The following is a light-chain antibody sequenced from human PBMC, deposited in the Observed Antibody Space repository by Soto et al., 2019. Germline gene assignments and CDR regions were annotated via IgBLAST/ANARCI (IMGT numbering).Light chain of an antibody. J-gene: IGKJ5*01. V-gene: IGKV3-11*01. CDR1: QSVSSY. Sequence: EIVLPPSPVTLSLSPGERATLSCRASQSVSSYLAWYQQNPGQAPRLLIYDASNRATGIPARFSGSGSGTDFTLTISSLEPEDFAVYYCQQRSNWPPINFGKGTQREIK. CDR3: QQRSNWPPIN. CDR2: DAS.